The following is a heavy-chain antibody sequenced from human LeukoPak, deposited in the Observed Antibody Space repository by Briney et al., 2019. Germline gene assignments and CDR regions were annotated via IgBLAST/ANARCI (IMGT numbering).Heavy chain of an antibody. CDR1: GGSISSYY. CDR2: IYYSGST. Sequence: SETLSLTCTVSGGSISSYYWSWIRQPPGKGLEWIGYIYYSGSTNYNPSLKSRVTISVDTSKNQFSLKLSSVTAADTAVYYCVCQESVAAAGRVFDYWGQGTLVTVSS. V-gene: IGHV4-59*12. J-gene: IGHJ4*02. D-gene: IGHD6-13*01. CDR3: VCQESVAAAGRVFDY.